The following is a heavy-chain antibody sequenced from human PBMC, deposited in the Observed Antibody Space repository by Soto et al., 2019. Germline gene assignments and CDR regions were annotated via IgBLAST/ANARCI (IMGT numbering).Heavy chain of an antibody. V-gene: IGHV3-23*01. Sequence: GGSLRLSCAASGFTFTNAWMSWVRQAPGKGLEWVSAISGSGGTTYYADSVKGRFTISRDNSKNTLYLQMNSLRAEDTAVYYCAKGGPSQGVWFGHPQGTYTMDVWGQGTTVTVSS. D-gene: IGHD3-10*01. CDR1: GFTFTNAW. J-gene: IGHJ6*02. CDR3: AKGGPSQGVWFGHPQGTYTMDV. CDR2: ISGSGGTT.